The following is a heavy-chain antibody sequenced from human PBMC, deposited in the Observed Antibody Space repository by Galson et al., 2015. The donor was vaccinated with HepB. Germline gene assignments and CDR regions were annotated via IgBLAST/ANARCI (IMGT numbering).Heavy chain of an antibody. D-gene: IGHD6-19*01. J-gene: IGHJ6*02. Sequence: SLRLSCAASGFTFSSYGVHWVRQAPGKGLEWVAVISYDGSNKYYADSVKGRFTISRDNSKNTLYLQMNSLRAEDTAVYYCAKDLYGGWYGHVYYCYGMDVWGQGTTVTVSS. CDR2: ISYDGSNK. CDR1: GFTFSSYG. V-gene: IGHV3-30*18. CDR3: AKDLYGGWYGHVYYCYGMDV.